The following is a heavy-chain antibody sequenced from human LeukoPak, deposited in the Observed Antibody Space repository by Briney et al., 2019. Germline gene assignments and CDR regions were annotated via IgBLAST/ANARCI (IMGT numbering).Heavy chain of an antibody. CDR3: ASDRTGLYYFDQ. CDR1: GVSFSSHF. J-gene: IGHJ4*02. V-gene: IGHV4-59*11. CDR2: IFFSGST. Sequence: SETLSLTCTVSGVSFSSHFWTWIRQAPGKGLEWIGNIFFSGSTHYNPSLKSRVTMSIDTSKSQFSLKLNSLTAAGTAVYYCASDRTGLYYFDQWGQGTLVTVSS. D-gene: IGHD1-1*01.